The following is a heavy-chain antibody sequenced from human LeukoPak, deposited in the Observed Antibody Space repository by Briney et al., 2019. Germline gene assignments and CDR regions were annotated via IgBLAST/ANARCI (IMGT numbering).Heavy chain of an antibody. D-gene: IGHD2-15*01. CDR1: GYSFTSYW. CDR3: ARRTLVVVVAARGDWFDP. Sequence: GESLKISCKGSGYSFTSYWIGWVRQMPGKGLEWMGIIYPGDSDTRYSPSFQGQVTISADKSISTAYLQWSSLKASDTAMYCCARRTLVVVVAARGDWFDPWGQGTLVTVSS. V-gene: IGHV5-51*01. J-gene: IGHJ5*02. CDR2: IYPGDSDT.